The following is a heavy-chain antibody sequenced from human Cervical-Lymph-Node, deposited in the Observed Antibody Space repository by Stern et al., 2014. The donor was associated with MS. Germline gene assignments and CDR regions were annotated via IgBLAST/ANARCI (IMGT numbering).Heavy chain of an antibody. D-gene: IGHD3-22*01. V-gene: IGHV3-48*02. J-gene: IGHJ6*02. CDR1: GFTFTSYA. Sequence: EVQLVESGGGLVQPGGSLRLSCAASGFTFTSYAFNWVRQAPGKGLEWVSYISGTSSTTYYGDSVTGRFTTSRDNAKNLVFLHMHSLRDDDTAVYYCTRVGASDGSGYYYNHHHYGMDVWGQGTTVTVSS. CDR2: ISGTSSTT. CDR3: TRVGASDGSGYYYNHHHYGMDV.